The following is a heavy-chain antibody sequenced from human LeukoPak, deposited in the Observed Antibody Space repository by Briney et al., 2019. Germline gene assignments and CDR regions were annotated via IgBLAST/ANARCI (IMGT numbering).Heavy chain of an antibody. CDR2: MNPNSGNT. V-gene: IGHV1-8*03. Sequence: GASVKVSCKASGYTFTSYDINWVRQATGQGLEWMGWMNPNSGNTGYAQKFQGRVTITRNTSISTAYMELSSLRSEDTAVYYCARGKKDLVVVPAAIYYYYYYMDVWGKGTTVTVSS. CDR3: ARGKKDLVVVPAAIYYYYYYMDV. CDR1: GYTFTSYD. D-gene: IGHD2-2*01. J-gene: IGHJ6*03.